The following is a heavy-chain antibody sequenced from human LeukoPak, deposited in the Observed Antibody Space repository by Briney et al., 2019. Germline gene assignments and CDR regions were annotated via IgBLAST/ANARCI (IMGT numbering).Heavy chain of an antibody. CDR1: GFPFSSYA. D-gene: IGHD3-10*01. CDR3: AEDIAMVRGVKDYYYGLDV. J-gene: IGHJ6*02. Sequence: GGSLRLSCAASGFPFSSYAMNWVRQAPGRGLEWVSTISGSGGNTFYADSVKGRFSISRDNSRNTLHLQMNSLRPEDTAVYYCAEDIAMVRGVKDYYYGLDVWGQGTTVTVSS. CDR2: ISGSGGNT. V-gene: IGHV3-23*01.